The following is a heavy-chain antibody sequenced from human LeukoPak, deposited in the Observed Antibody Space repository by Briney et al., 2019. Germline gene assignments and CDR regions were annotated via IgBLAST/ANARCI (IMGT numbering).Heavy chain of an antibody. D-gene: IGHD6-19*01. CDR1: GGSISSGGYY. CDR3: ARQSSYSGWYNWFDP. V-gene: IGHV4-31*03. CDR2: IYYSGST. Sequence: PSETLSLTCTVSGGSISSGGYYWSWIRQHPGKGLEWIGYIYYSGSTYYNPSLKSRVTISVDTSKNQFSLKLSSVIAADTAVYYCARQSSYSGWYNWFDPWGQGTLVTVSS. J-gene: IGHJ5*02.